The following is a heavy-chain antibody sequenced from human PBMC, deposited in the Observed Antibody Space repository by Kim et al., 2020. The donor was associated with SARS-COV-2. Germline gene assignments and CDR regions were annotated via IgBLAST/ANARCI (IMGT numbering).Heavy chain of an antibody. D-gene: IGHD2-21*01. CDR3: LRRDCSDGRCFSFEF. J-gene: IGHJ4*02. CDR1: GFTFSDSD. V-gene: IGHV3-73*01. Sequence: GGSLRLSCAASGFTFSDSDFHWVRQASGKGLEWVGRIKPKSENYAAAYAASMKGRFTISRDDSKNTAYLQMTGLRTDDTATYFCLRRDCSDGRCFSFEFWGQGTLVTVSS. CDR2: IKPKSENYAA.